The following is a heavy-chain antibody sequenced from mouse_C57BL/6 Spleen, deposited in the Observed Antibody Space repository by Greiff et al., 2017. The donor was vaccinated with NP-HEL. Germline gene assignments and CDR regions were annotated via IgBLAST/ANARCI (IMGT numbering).Heavy chain of an antibody. J-gene: IGHJ4*01. D-gene: IGHD2-3*01. V-gene: IGHV1-26*01. Sequence: VQLQQSGPELVKPGASVKISCKASGYTFTDYYMNWVKQSHGKSLEWIGDINPNNGGTSYNQKFKGKATLTVDKSSSTAYMELRSLTSEDSAVYYCASRWLLRNYAMDYWGQGTSVTVSS. CDR3: ASRWLLRNYAMDY. CDR2: INPNNGGT. CDR1: GYTFTDYY.